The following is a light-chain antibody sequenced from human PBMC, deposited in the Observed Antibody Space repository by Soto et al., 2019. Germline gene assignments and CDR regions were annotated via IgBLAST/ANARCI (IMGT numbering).Light chain of an antibody. V-gene: IGKV3-15*01. CDR2: GAS. J-gene: IGKJ5*01. CDR1: QSVSKS. Sequence: EIVMTQSPATLSVSPGERATLSCRASQSVSKSLAWYQQKPGQAPRLLIFGASTRATGIPARFSGSGSETEFTLTISSLQSEDFAVYYCQQYNKWPPITFGQGTRLEIK. CDR3: QQYNKWPPIT.